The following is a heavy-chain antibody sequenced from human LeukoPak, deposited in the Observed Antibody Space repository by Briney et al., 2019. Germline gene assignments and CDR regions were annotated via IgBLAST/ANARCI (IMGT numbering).Heavy chain of an antibody. CDR3: ARVVGRQQLVRDWFDP. CDR1: GYTFTSYG. J-gene: IGHJ5*02. V-gene: IGHV1-18*01. CDR2: ISAYNGNT. Sequence: ASVKVSCKASGYTFTSYGISWVRQAPGQGLGWMGWISAYNGNTNYAQKLQGRVTMTTDTSTSTAYMELRSLRSDDTAVYYCARVVGRQQLVRDWFDPWGQGTLVTVSS. D-gene: IGHD6-13*01.